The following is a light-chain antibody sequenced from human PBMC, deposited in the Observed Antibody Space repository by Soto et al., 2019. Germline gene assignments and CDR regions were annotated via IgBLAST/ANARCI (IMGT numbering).Light chain of an antibody. CDR1: QNINNW. J-gene: IGKJ1*01. CDR3: QQYGANSPWT. CDR2: KAS. Sequence: DIQMTQSPSTLSASVGDRVTINCRASQNINNWLAWYQQKPGKAPKVLIYKASSLESGVPSRFSGSGSGTDFTLTISSLQTEDFATYYCQQYGANSPWTFGQGTKVEIK. V-gene: IGKV1-5*03.